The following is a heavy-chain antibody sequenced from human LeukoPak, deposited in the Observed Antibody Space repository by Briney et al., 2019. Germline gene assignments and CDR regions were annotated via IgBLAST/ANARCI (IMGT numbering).Heavy chain of an antibody. J-gene: IGHJ6*02. CDR2: IKQDGSKK. D-gene: IGHD3-16*01. V-gene: IGHV3-7*03. CDR1: GFTFSNYD. CDR3: ARGGGLDV. Sequence: GGSLRLSCAASGFTFSNYDMYWVRQAPGKGLEWVANIKQDGSKKSYVDSVKGRFTISRDSAKNSLYLQMSNLRAEDTAVYFCARGGGLDVWGQGATVTVSS.